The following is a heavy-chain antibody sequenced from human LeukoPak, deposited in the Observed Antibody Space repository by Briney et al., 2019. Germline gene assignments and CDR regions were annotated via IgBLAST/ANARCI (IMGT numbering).Heavy chain of an antibody. V-gene: IGHV3-30-3*01. Sequence: PGTSLRLSCAASGFIFKSFAVHWVRRAPGKGLEWVAFISHDGSIRYYADSVKGRSTISRDNSKNIVTLQIDSLKADDTAVYYCARDWEGGIGSDDAFDIWGQGTMVTVSS. J-gene: IGHJ3*02. CDR3: ARDWEGGIGSDDAFDI. D-gene: IGHD1-26*01. CDR2: ISHDGSIR. CDR1: GFIFKSFA.